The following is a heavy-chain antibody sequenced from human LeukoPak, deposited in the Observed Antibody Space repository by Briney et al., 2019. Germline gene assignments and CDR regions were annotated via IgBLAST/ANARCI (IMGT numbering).Heavy chain of an antibody. CDR1: GFTFDDYG. Sequence: GGSLRLSCAASGFTFDDYGMSWVRQAPGKGLEWVSAISGSGGSTYYADSVKGRFTISRDNSKNTLYLQMNSLRAEDTAVYYCAKGYGSGSYYNWFDPWGQGTLVTVSS. V-gene: IGHV3-23*01. D-gene: IGHD3-10*01. CDR3: AKGYGSGSYYNWFDP. J-gene: IGHJ5*02. CDR2: ISGSGGST.